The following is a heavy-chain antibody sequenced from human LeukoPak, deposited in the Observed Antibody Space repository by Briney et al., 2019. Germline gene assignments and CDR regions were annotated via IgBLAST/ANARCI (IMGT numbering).Heavy chain of an antibody. Sequence: SETLSLTCAVYGGSFSGYYWSWIRQPPGKGLEWIGETNHSGSTNYNPSLKSRVTISVDTSKNQFSLKLSSVTAADTAVYYCARWDYYYYMDVWGKGTTVTVSS. CDR2: TNHSGST. V-gene: IGHV4-34*01. CDR3: ARWDYYYYMDV. CDR1: GGSFSGYY. J-gene: IGHJ6*03.